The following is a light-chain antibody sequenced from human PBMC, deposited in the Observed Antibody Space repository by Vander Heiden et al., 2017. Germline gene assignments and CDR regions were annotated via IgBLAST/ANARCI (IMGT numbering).Light chain of an antibody. V-gene: IGKV3-15*01. CDR1: QSVSTN. CDR3: QQDNNWPLWT. Sequence: ETVMTQSPATLSVSPGERATLSCRASQSVSTNLAWYQHKPGQAPRLLIYGASTRATGIPARFSGSGYGTEFTLTISSLQSEDFAVYYCQQDNNWPLWTFGQGTKVEIK. CDR2: GAS. J-gene: IGKJ1*01.